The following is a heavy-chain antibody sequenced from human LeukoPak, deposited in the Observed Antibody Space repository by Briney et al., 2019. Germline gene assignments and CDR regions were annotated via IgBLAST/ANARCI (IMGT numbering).Heavy chain of an antibody. CDR3: ANGLDYVWGSYRPFDY. V-gene: IGHV3-23*01. Sequence: PGGSLRLSCAASGFTFSSYAMSWVRQAPGKGLEWVSAISGSGGSTYYADSVKGRFTISRDNSKNTLYLQMNGLRAEDTAVYYCANGLDYVWGSYRPFDYWGQGTLVTVSS. CDR2: ISGSGGST. CDR1: GFTFSSYA. D-gene: IGHD3-16*02. J-gene: IGHJ4*02.